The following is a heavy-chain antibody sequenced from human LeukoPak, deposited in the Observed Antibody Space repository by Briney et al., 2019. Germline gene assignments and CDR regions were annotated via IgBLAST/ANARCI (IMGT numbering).Heavy chain of an antibody. CDR2: IYYSGST. D-gene: IGHD6-13*01. V-gene: IGHV4-39*07. CDR1: GGSISSSSYY. Sequence: SETLSLTCTVSGGSISSSSYYWGWIRQPPGKGLEWIGSIYYSGSTYYNPSLKSRVTISVDTSKNQFSLKLSSVTAADTAVYYCARAAGIAAAGGTWYFDYWGQGTLVTVSS. J-gene: IGHJ4*02. CDR3: ARAAGIAAAGGTWYFDY.